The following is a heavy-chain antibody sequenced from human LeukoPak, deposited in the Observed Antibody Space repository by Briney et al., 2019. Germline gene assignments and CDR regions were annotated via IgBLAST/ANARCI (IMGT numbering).Heavy chain of an antibody. CDR1: GGSISSSSYY. J-gene: IGHJ4*02. D-gene: IGHD1-26*01. Sequence: SGTLSLTCTVSGGSISSSSYYWGWIRQPPGKGLEWIGSIYYSGSTYYNPSLKSRVTISVDTSKNQFSLKLSSVTAADTAVYYCARYSGSYYAPGDYWGQGTLVTVSS. CDR2: IYYSGST. V-gene: IGHV4-39*07. CDR3: ARYSGSYYAPGDY.